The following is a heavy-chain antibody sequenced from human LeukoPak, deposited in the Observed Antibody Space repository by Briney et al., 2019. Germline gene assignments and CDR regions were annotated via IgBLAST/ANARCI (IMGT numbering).Heavy chain of an antibody. CDR2: INHSGST. V-gene: IGHV4-34*01. D-gene: IGHD6-19*01. CDR3: ARLAGYSSGWYRY. CDR1: GGSFSGYY. Sequence: PSETLSLTCAVHGGSFSGYYWSWIRQPPGKGLEWVGEINHSGSTNYNPSLKSRVTISVDTSKNQFSLKLSSVTAADTAVYYCARLAGYSSGWYRYWGQGTLVTVSS. J-gene: IGHJ4*02.